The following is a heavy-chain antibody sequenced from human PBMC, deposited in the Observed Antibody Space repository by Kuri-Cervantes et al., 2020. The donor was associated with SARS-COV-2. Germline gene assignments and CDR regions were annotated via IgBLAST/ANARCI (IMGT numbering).Heavy chain of an antibody. CDR3: ASGRGPYYTDANFDP. D-gene: IGHD3-3*01. J-gene: IGHJ5*02. CDR2: INTNSGGT. V-gene: IGHV1-2*02. Sequence: ASVKVSCKASGYTFTGYYMHWVRQAPGQGLEWMGWINTNSGGTNYAQKFQGRVTMTRDTSISTAYMELSRLRSDDTAVYYCASGRGPYYTDANFDPWGQGTLVTVSS. CDR1: GYTFTGYY.